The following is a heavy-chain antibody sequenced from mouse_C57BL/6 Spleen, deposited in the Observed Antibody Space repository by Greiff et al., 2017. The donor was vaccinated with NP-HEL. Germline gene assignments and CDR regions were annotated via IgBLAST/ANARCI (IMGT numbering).Heavy chain of an antibody. J-gene: IGHJ2*01. D-gene: IGHD4-1*01. CDR1: GFTFSSYA. Sequence: EVQGVESGEGLVKPGGSLKLSCAASGFTFSSYAMSWVRQTPEKRLEWVAYISSGGDYINYADTVKGRFTISRDNARNTLYLQMSSLKSEDTAMYYCTRGVGREGGLDYWGQGTTLTVSS. V-gene: IGHV5-9-1*02. CDR2: ISSGGDYI. CDR3: TRGVGREGGLDY.